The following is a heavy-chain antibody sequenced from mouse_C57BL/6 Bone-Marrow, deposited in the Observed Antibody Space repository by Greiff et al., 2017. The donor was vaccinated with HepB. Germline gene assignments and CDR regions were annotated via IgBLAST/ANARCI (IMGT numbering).Heavy chain of an antibody. CDR3: ARHNYYGSSWGFAY. D-gene: IGHD1-1*01. V-gene: IGHV5-6*01. CDR2: ISSGGSYT. Sequence: EVHLVESGGDLVKPGGSLKLSCAASGFTFSIYGMSWVRQTPDKRLEWVATISSGGSYTYYPDSVKGRFTISRDNAKNTLSRQMSSLKSEDTAMYYSARHNYYGSSWGFAYWGQGTLVTVSA. J-gene: IGHJ3*01. CDR1: GFTFSIYG.